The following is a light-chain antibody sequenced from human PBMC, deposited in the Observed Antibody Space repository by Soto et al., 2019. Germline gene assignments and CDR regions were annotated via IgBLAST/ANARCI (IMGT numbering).Light chain of an antibody. CDR1: QSVSSF. Sequence: EIVLTQSPATLSLSPGERATLSCRASQSVSSFLAWLQQKPGQAPRLLIYDASNRATDIPSRFSGSGSGTDFTLTINSLEAEDSAIYYCQQRSNWPLNFGGGTKVEIK. J-gene: IGKJ4*01. V-gene: IGKV3-11*01. CDR3: QQRSNWPLN. CDR2: DAS.